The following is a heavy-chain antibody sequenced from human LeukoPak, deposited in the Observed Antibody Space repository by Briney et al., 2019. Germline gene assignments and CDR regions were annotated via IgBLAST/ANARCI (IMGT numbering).Heavy chain of an antibody. Sequence: PSETLSLTCAVYGGSFSGYYWSWIRQPPGKGLEWIGEINHSGSTNYNPSLTSRVTISVDTSKNQFSLKLSSVTAADTAVYYCARDPQSGYSSGWYVGWFDPWGQGTLVTVSS. CDR3: ARDPQSGYSSGWYVGWFDP. CDR1: GGSFSGYY. V-gene: IGHV4-34*01. D-gene: IGHD6-19*01. CDR2: INHSGST. J-gene: IGHJ5*02.